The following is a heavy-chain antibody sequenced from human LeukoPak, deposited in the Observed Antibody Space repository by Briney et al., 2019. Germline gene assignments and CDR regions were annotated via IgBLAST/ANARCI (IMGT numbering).Heavy chain of an antibody. CDR3: ARPGPPSCTNGICRAPRRQNWFDM. D-gene: IGHD2-8*01. CDR2: ISHSGST. Sequence: KPSETLSLTCAVYGGSFSSYYWSWIRQPHGRGLEWIGEISHSGSTNYNPSLKRRVTISVVPSKNQFSLKVGCVTAADTAVYYCARPGPPSCTNGICRAPRRQNWFDMWGQGTLVTVSS. V-gene: IGHV4-34*01. CDR1: GGSFSSYY. J-gene: IGHJ5*02.